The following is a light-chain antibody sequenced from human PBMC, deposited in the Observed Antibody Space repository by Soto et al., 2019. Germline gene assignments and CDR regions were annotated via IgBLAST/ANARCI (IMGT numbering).Light chain of an antibody. CDR1: QSVSSTS. J-gene: IGKJ1*01. CDR2: GAS. Sequence: EIVLTQSPGTLSFSPGERATLSCRASQSVSSTSLAWYQQKPGQAPRLLIYGASNSATGIPDRFSGSGSGTDFTLTIRILELEDFAGYYCQQYDNSPPWTSGQGTKVEIK. CDR3: QQYDNSPPWT. V-gene: IGKV3-20*01.